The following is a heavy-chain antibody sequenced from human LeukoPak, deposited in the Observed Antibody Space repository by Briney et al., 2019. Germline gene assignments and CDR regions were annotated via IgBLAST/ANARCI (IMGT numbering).Heavy chain of an antibody. J-gene: IGHJ5*02. CDR1: GGTFNSDA. Sequence: GASGKVSCKGSGGTFNSDAISWVGQGPGQGLGWMGRIIPIFGTANYAQKFQGRVTITTDESTSTAYMELSSLRSEDTAVYYCARDDYGNNWFDPWGQGTLVTVSS. CDR2: IIPIFGTA. V-gene: IGHV1-69*05. D-gene: IGHD4-17*01. CDR3: ARDDYGNNWFDP.